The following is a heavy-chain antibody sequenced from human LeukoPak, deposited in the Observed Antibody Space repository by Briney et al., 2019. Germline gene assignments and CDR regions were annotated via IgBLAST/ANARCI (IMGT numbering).Heavy chain of an antibody. J-gene: IGHJ5*02. V-gene: IGHV4-59*01. D-gene: IGHD4-11*01. Sequence: SETLSLTCTVSGGSISSYYWSWIRQPPVKGLEWIGYIYYSGSTNYNPSLKSRVTISVDTSKNQFSLKLSSVTAADTAVYYCARDVFYYSHDWFDPWGQGTLVTVSS. CDR3: ARDVFYYSHDWFDP. CDR1: GGSISSYY. CDR2: IYYSGST.